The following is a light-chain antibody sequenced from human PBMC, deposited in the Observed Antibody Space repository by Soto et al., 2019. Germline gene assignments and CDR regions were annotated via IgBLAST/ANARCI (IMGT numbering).Light chain of an antibody. CDR1: SSDVGAYTS. J-gene: IGLJ1*01. CDR3: SSYAGSSNV. Sequence: QSVLTQPASVSGSPGQSITISCTGTSSDVGAYTSVSWYQQHPGKAPKLIIYEVSNRPPGVSTRFSGSKSASTASLTISGLQAEDEAHYYCSSYAGSSNVFGTGTKVTVL. V-gene: IGLV2-14*01. CDR2: EVS.